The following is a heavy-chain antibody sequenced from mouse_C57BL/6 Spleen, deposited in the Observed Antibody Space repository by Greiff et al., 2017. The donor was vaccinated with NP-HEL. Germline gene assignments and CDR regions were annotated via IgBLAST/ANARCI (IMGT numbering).Heavy chain of an antibody. CDR2: IDPETGGT. CDR3: TNELLFFAY. CDR1: GYTFTDYE. J-gene: IGHJ3*01. V-gene: IGHV1-15*01. Sequence: QVQLKESGAELVRPGASVTLSCKASGYTFTDYEMHWVKQTPVHGLEWIGAIDPETGGTAYNQKFKGKAILTSDKSSSTAYMELRSLTSEDSAVYYCTNELLFFAYWGQGTLVTVSA. D-gene: IGHD2-12*01.